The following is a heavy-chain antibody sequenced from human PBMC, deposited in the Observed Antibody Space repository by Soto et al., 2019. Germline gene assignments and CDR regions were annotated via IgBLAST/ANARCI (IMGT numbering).Heavy chain of an antibody. V-gene: IGHV4-59*01. CDR1: GGSISGFY. D-gene: IGHD2-8*02. CDR2: IYYTGKT. Sequence: SETLSLTCTVSGGSISGFYWTWIRQPPGKGLEWVGLIYYTGKTSYTPSLRGRVTISQDTSRNQFSLKLNSVTTADTAVYYCTRSSTGYAFDIWGQGTMVTVSS. CDR3: TRSSTGYAFDI. J-gene: IGHJ3*02.